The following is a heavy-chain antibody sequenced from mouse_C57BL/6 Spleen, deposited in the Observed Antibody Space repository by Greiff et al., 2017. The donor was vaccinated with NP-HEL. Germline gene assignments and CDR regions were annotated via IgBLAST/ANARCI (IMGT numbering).Heavy chain of an antibody. CDR2: IWSGGST. V-gene: IGHV2-2*01. J-gene: IGHJ3*01. CDR1: GFSLTSYG. CDR3: AREGWDYDRAWFAY. D-gene: IGHD2-4*01. Sequence: VQLVESGPGLVQPSQSLSITCTVSGFSLTSYGVHWVRQSPGKGLEWLGVIWSGGSTDYNAAFISRLSISKDNSKSQVFFKMNSLQADDTAIYYCAREGWDYDRAWFAYWGQGTLVTVSA.